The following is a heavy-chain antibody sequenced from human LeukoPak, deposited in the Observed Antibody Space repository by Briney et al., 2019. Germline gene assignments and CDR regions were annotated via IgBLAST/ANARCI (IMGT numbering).Heavy chain of an antibody. D-gene: IGHD3-9*01. Sequence: PGGSLRLSCAASGFTFSSYSMNWVRQAPGKGLEWVSYISSSSSTIYYADSVKGRFTISRDNAKNSLYLQMNSLRAEDTAVYYCARDLLTGYSSYYYYGMDVWGQGTTVTVSS. CDR3: ARDLLTGYSSYYYYGMDV. CDR1: GFTFSSYS. J-gene: IGHJ6*02. V-gene: IGHV3-48*04. CDR2: ISSSSSTI.